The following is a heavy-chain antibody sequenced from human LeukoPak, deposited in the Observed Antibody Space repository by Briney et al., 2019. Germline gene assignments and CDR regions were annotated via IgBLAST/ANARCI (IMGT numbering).Heavy chain of an antibody. CDR1: GFTFSSYD. J-gene: IGHJ6*03. V-gene: IGHV3-13*01. CDR2: IGTAGDT. Sequence: GGSLRLSCAASGFTFSSYDMHWVRQATGEGLEWVSAIGTAGDTYYPGSVKGRFTISRENAKNSLYLQMNSLRAGDTAVYYCAKDLSALLPGAHNYMDVWGKGTTVTISS. CDR3: AKDLSALLPGAHNYMDV. D-gene: IGHD3-3*02.